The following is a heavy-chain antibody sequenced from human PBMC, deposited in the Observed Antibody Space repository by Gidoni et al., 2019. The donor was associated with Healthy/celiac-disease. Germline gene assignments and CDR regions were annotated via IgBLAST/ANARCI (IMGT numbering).Heavy chain of an antibody. CDR1: GFTFSSYG. J-gene: IGHJ3*02. CDR3: ARDSVFNAFDI. CDR2: IWFDGSNK. V-gene: IGHV3-33*01. D-gene: IGHD3-10*01. Sequence: QVQLVESGGGVVQPGRSLRLSCAASGFTFSSYGMHWVRQAPGKGLEWVAVIWFDGSNKYYADSVKGRFTISRDNSKNTLYLQMDSLRAEDTAVYYCARDSVFNAFDIWGQGTMVTVSS.